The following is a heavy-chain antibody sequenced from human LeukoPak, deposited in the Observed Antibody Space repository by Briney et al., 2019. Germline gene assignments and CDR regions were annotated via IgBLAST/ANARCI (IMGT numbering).Heavy chain of an antibody. V-gene: IGHV3-23*01. CDR2: ISGSGGST. CDR1: GFTFSSYA. Sequence: GGSLRLSCAASGFTFSSYAMSWVRQAPGRGLEWVSAISGSGGSTYYADSVKGRFTISRDNSKNTLYLQMNSLRAEDTAVYYCAKDHMVRGVKLLYYFDYWGQGTLVTVSS. CDR3: AKDHMVRGVKLLYYFDY. D-gene: IGHD3-10*01. J-gene: IGHJ4*02.